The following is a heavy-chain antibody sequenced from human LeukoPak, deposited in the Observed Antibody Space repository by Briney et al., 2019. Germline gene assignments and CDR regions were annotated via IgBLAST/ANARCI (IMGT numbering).Heavy chain of an antibody. D-gene: IGHD5-24*01. J-gene: IGHJ4*02. CDR1: GGSISSYY. V-gene: IGHV4-59*01. CDR2: IYYSGST. CDR3: ARGDGYNPFDY. Sequence: SETLSLTCTVSGGSISSYYWSWIRQPPGKGLEWIGYIYYSGSTNYNPSLKSRVTISVDTSKNQFSLKLSSVTAADTAVYYCARGDGYNPFDYWGQGTLVTVSS.